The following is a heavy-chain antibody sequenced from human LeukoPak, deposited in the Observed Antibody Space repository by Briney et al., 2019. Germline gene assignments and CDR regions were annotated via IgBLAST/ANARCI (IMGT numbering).Heavy chain of an antibody. CDR2: ISYDGSNK. J-gene: IGHJ4*02. CDR1: GFTFSNYD. D-gene: IGHD2-8*01. CDR3: ARVMSDYYFDY. Sequence: GGSLRLSCAASGFTFSNYDMHWVRQAPGKGLEWVAVISYDGSNKYYADSVKGRFTISRGNSKNTLDLQMNSLRAEDTAVYYCARVMSDYYFDYWGQGTLVTVSS. V-gene: IGHV3-30*03.